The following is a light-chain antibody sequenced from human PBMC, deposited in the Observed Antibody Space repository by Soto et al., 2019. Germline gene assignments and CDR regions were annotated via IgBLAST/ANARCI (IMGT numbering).Light chain of an antibody. V-gene: IGKV1-5*03. CDR2: KAS. J-gene: IGKJ1*01. CDR3: QHYNSYSEA. CDR1: QSISVW. Sequence: DIQMTQSPSTLSASVGDRVTIPCRASQSISVWLAWYQQKAGKAPNLLIYKASRLESGVPSRFSGSGSETEFTLTISGLQPGDSATYYCQHYNSYSEAFGQGTKV.